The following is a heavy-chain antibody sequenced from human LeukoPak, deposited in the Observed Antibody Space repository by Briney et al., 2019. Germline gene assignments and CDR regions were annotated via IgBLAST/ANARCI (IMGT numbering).Heavy chain of an antibody. J-gene: IGHJ6*04. CDR2: ISSSSSYT. CDR1: GFTFGDYV. CDR3: AELGITMIGGV. D-gene: IGHD3-10*02. V-gene: IGHV3-21*01. Sequence: PGESLRLSCAASGFTFGDYVMIWVRQAPGKGLEWVSSISSSSSYTYYADSVKGRFTISRDNAKNSLYLQMNSLRAEDTAVYYCAELGITMIGGVWGKGTTVTISS.